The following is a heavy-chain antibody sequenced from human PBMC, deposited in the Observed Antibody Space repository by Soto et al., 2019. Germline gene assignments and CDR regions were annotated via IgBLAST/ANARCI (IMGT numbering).Heavy chain of an antibody. CDR1: GFTFSTYG. CDR2: ISYDGRNK. V-gene: IGHV3-30*18. Sequence: QVQLVESGGGVVQPGRSLRLSCAASGFTFSTYGMQWVRQAPGKGLEWVAVISYDGRNKYYVDSVKGRFTISRDNSKNTVYLEMNSLRAEDTAVYYCVKEYGYCRTGTCSFFDYWGQGTLVTVSS. J-gene: IGHJ4*02. D-gene: IGHD2-2*03. CDR3: VKEYGYCRTGTCSFFDY.